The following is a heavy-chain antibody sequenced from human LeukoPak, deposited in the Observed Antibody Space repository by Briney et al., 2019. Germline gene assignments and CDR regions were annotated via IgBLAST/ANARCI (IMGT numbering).Heavy chain of an antibody. V-gene: IGHV3-21*01. J-gene: IGHJ4*02. CDR2: ISSSSSYI. CDR1: GFTFSSYS. D-gene: IGHD3-22*01. Sequence: GGSLRLSCAASGFTFSSYSMNWVRQAPGKGLEWVSSISSSSSYIYYADSVKGRFTISRDNAKNELYLQMNRLRAEDTAVYYCARDPYYYDSSGYYNSGYWGQGTLVTVSS. CDR3: ARDPYYYDSSGYYNSGY.